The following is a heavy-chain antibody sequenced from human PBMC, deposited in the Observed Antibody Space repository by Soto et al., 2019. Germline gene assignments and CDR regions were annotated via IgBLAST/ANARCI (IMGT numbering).Heavy chain of an antibody. CDR2: IIPIFGTA. D-gene: IGHD1-1*01. V-gene: IGHV1-69*01. J-gene: IGHJ6*02. CDR1: GGTFSSYA. Sequence: QVQLVQSGAEVKKPGSSVKVSCKASGGTFSSYAISWVRQAPGQGLEWMGGIIPIFGTANYAQKFQGRVTITADESTSTAYMELSSLRSEDTAVYYCASRYNWNRGRYYYDGMDVWGQGTTVTVSS. CDR3: ASRYNWNRGRYYYDGMDV.